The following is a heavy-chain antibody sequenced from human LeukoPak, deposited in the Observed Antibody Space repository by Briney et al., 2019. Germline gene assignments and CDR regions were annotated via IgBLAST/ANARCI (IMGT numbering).Heavy chain of an antibody. CDR3: ATEVYHSDGHYFYFDY. D-gene: IGHD2-15*01. V-gene: IGHV1-2*02. Sequence: ASVKVSCKASGFTFNDYHVHWVRQAPGQGLEWMGCVKPNSGGTHYPQDFQGRVTMTRDTSISTAYLELSRLRSDDTALFYCATEVYHSDGHYFYFDYWGQGTLVTVSS. CDR2: VKPNSGGT. CDR1: GFTFNDYH. J-gene: IGHJ4*02.